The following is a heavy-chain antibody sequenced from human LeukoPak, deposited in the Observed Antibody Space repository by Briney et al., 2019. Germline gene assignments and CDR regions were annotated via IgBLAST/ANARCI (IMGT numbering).Heavy chain of an antibody. J-gene: IGHJ6*02. Sequence: SETLSLTCNVSGASVSSGSYYWSWIRQPPGKELEWIGYIYYSGSTSYNPSLKSRVTISVDTSKNQFSLKLSSVTAADTAVYYCARDSGSYPNYYYYYGMDVWGQGTTVTVSS. D-gene: IGHD1-26*01. CDR1: GASVSSGSYY. CDR3: ARDSGSYPNYYYYYGMDV. CDR2: IYYSGST. V-gene: IGHV4-61*01.